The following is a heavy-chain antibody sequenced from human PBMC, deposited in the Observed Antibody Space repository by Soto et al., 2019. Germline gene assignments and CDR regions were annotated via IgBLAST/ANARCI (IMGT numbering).Heavy chain of an antibody. J-gene: IGHJ3*02. D-gene: IGHD6-19*01. CDR1: GFTFSSYA. Sequence: PGGSLRLSCAASGFTFSSYAMSWVRQAPGKGLEWVSAISGSGGSTYYADSVKGRFTISRDNSKNTLYLQMNSLRAEDTAVYYCAILPGIAVGIDIWAQGTMVTVSS. CDR2: ISGSGGST. CDR3: AILPGIAVGIDI. V-gene: IGHV3-23*01.